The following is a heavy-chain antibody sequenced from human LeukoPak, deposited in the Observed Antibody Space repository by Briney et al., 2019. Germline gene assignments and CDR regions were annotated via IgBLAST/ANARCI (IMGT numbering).Heavy chain of an antibody. Sequence: ASVKVSCKASGYNFISYYMHWVRQAPGQGLEWMGIINPSGGSTSYAQKFQDRVTMTRDTSTSTAYMELSSLKSEDTAVYYCAREDVVLVDAVRYYYYGMDVWGQGTTVTVSS. V-gene: IGHV1-46*01. CDR3: AREDVVLVDAVRYYYYGMDV. J-gene: IGHJ6*02. CDR1: GYNFISYY. CDR2: INPSGGST. D-gene: IGHD2-8*01.